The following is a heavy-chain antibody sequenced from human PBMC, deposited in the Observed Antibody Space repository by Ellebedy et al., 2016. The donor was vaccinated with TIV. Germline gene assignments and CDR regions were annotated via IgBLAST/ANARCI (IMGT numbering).Heavy chain of an antibody. V-gene: IGHV1-18*04. CDR1: GYTFTSYG. CDR3: ASHAEAVAGTGYYYYGMDV. D-gene: IGHD6-19*01. Sequence: AASVKVSCKASGYTFTSYGISWVRQAPGQGLEWMGWISAYNGNTNYAQKLQGRVTMTTDTSTSTAYMELRSLRSDDTAVYYCASHAEAVAGTGYYYYGMDVWGQGTTVTVSS. J-gene: IGHJ6*02. CDR2: ISAYNGNT.